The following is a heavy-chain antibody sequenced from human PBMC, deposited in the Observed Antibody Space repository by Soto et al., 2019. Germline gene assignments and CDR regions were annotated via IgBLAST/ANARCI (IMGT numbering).Heavy chain of an antibody. J-gene: IGHJ4*02. V-gene: IGHV3-30*18. Sequence: PGGSLRLSCAASGFTFSSYGMHWVRQAPGKGLEWVAVISYDGSNKYYADSVKGRFTISRDNSKNTLHLQMNSLRAEDTAVYYCAKDQGGDYYFDYWGQGTLVTVSS. D-gene: IGHD4-17*01. CDR3: AKDQGGDYYFDY. CDR1: GFTFSSYG. CDR2: ISYDGSNK.